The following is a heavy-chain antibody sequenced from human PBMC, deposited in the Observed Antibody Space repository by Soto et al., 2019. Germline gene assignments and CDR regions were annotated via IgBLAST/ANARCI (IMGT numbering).Heavy chain of an antibody. CDR3: ARFIVLVPASMGGWFDP. CDR1: GFSLTTSGVG. J-gene: IGHJ5*02. D-gene: IGHD2-2*01. Sequence: QITLKESGPTLVKPTQTLTLTCTFSGFSLTTSGVGVGWIRQPPGKTLEWLALIYWDDDKRYSPSLKSRLTITKDTSKNQVVLTMTNMDPVDTATYSCARFIVLVPASMGGWFDPWGQGTLVTVSS. CDR2: IYWDDDK. V-gene: IGHV2-5*02.